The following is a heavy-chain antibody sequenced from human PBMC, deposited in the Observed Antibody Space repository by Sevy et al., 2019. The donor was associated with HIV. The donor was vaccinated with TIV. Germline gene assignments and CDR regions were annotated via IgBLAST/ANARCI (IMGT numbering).Heavy chain of an antibody. CDR3: ASLIVVTSYLRL. CDR1: GYRLSELS. V-gene: IGHV1-24*01. D-gene: IGHD1-26*01. Sequence: ASVKVSCNVSGYRLSELSTYWVRQTPAKGLEGMGGFDPEYDDPIYAQNFQGRVTMTEDTSTDTAYMELSSLTSEDTAVYYCASLIVVTSYLRLWGPGTLVTVSS. CDR2: FDPEYDDP. J-gene: IGHJ4*02.